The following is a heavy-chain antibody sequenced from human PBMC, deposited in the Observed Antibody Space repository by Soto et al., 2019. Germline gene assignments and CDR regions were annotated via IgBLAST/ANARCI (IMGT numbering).Heavy chain of an antibody. J-gene: IGHJ6*02. V-gene: IGHV3-23*01. CDR1: GFTFSSYA. CDR2: ISGSGGST. Sequence: GGSLRLSCAASGFTFSSYAMSWVRQAPGKGLEWVSAISGSGGSTYYADSVKGRFTISRDNSKNTLYLQMNSLRAEDTAVYYCAKGLEPYYYYYGMDVWGQGTTVTVSS. CDR3: AKGLEPYYYYYGMDV.